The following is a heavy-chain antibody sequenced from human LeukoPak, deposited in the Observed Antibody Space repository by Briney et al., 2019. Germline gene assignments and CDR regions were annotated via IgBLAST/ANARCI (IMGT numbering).Heavy chain of an antibody. J-gene: IGHJ4*02. Sequence: PGGSLRLSCAASGFTFSSYWMSWVRQAPGKGLEWVANIKQDGSEKYYVDSVKGRFTISRDNAKNSLYLQMNSLRAEDTAVYYCARDLYNYYGSGIDYWGQGTLVTVPS. D-gene: IGHD3-10*01. CDR1: GFTFSSYW. CDR2: IKQDGSEK. CDR3: ARDLYNYYGSGIDY. V-gene: IGHV3-7*01.